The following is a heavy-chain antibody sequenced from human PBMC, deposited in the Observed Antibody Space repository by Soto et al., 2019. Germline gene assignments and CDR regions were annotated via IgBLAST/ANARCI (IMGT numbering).Heavy chain of an antibody. CDR3: ARDRKYYDSSGYYGFFDY. CDR2: IYYSGST. Sequence: SETLSLTCTVSGGSISSYYWSWIRQPPGKGLEWIGYIYYSGSTNYNPSLKSRVTISVDTSKNQFSLKLSSVTAADTAVYYCARDRKYYDSSGYYGFFDYWGQGTLVTVSS. J-gene: IGHJ4*02. CDR1: GGSISSYY. D-gene: IGHD3-22*01. V-gene: IGHV4-59*01.